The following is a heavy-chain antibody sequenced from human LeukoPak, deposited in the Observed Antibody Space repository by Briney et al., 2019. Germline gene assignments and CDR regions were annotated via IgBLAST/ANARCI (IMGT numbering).Heavy chain of an antibody. CDR1: GFTFSSYG. Sequence: GGSLRLSCAAPGFTFSSYGMHWVRQAAGKGLEWVAFIRYDGSNKYYADSVKGRFTISRDNSKNTLYLQMTSLRAEDTAVYYCAKDLGSVPAAILGNWFDPWGQGTLVTVSS. CDR2: IRYDGSNK. J-gene: IGHJ5*02. CDR3: AKDLGSVPAAILGNWFDP. V-gene: IGHV3-30*02. D-gene: IGHD2-2*02.